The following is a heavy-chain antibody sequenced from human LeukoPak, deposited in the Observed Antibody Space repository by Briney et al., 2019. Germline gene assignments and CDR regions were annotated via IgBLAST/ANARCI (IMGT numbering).Heavy chain of an antibody. D-gene: IGHD3-16*01. V-gene: IGHV3-23*01. CDR3: AKLGLKLGGDY. Sequence: GGSLRLSCAASGYTFTNYAMSWVRQAPGKGLEWVSTIGSGGSTYYADSVKGRFTISRDNSKNTLYLQMNSLRAEDTAVYYCAKLGLKLGGDYWGQGALVTVSS. CDR1: GYTFTNYA. J-gene: IGHJ4*02. CDR2: IGSGGST.